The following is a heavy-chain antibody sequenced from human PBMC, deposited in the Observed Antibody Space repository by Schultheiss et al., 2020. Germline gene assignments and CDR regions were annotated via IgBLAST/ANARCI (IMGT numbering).Heavy chain of an antibody. J-gene: IGHJ3*02. CDR2: ISYDGSNK. V-gene: IGHV3-30*01. Sequence: GGSLRLSCSASEFTLSTYHMHWVRQAPGKGLEWVALISYDGSNKYYADSVKGRFTISRDNSKNTLYLQMNSLRAEDTAVYYCARGAYYIDAFDIWGQGTMVTVSS. CDR1: EFTLSTYH. D-gene: IGHD3-22*01. CDR3: ARGAYYIDAFDI.